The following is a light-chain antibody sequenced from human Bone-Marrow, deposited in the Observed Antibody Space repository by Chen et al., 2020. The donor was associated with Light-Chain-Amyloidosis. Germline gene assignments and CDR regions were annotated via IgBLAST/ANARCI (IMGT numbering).Light chain of an antibody. CDR3: AVWDDSLNGWV. J-gene: IGLJ3*02. Sequence: QSVLPQPPSASATPGQGVTLSCSGSNSKIGSNVVNWYQQFPGAAPKLLIYSDHKRPSGVPDRFSGSKSGTSASLAIIGLQSADEADYHCAVWDDSLNGWVFGGGTKVTVL. CDR2: SDH. V-gene: IGLV1-44*01. CDR1: NSKIGSNV.